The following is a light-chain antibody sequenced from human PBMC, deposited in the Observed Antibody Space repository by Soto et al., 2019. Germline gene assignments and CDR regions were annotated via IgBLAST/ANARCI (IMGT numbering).Light chain of an antibody. CDR1: SSNIGSNS. V-gene: IGLV1-44*01. J-gene: IGLJ1*01. CDR2: SSN. CDR3: AAWDDSLNGHI. Sequence: QSVRTQPHSASGTPGQRVTISHSGSSSNIGSNSVHWFQQVPGTAPKPPIYSSNQRPSGVTERFSASKSGTSAALAISGLQSEDEADYYCAAWDDSLNGHIFGTGTKVTVL.